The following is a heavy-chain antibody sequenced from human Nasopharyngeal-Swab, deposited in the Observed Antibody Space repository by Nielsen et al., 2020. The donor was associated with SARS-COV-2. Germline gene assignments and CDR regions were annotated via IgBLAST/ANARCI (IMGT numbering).Heavy chain of an antibody. CDR3: ARGLAAAWYGIYYFDY. Sequence: SETLSLTCTISGGSISSYYWSWIRQPPGKGLEWIGYVYYSGIPSYNPSLKSRVTISVDTSKNQFSLKLTSVTAADTAVYYCARGLAAAWYGIYYFDYWGQGTLVTVSS. J-gene: IGHJ4*02. CDR1: GGSISSYY. V-gene: IGHV4-59*13. D-gene: IGHD6-13*01. CDR2: VYYSGIP.